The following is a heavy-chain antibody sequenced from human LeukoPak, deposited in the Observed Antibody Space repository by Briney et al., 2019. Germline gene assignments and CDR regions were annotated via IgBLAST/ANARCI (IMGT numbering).Heavy chain of an antibody. V-gene: IGHV4-59*08. CDR2: IYYSGST. J-gene: IGHJ4*02. Sequence: SETLSLTCTFSGGSISSYYWSWIRQPPGKGLEWIGYIYYSGSTNYNPSLKSRVTISADTSKNQFSLRLSSVTAADTALYYCARGFSGYDFMDYWGQGTLVTVSS. CDR1: GGSISSYY. CDR3: ARGFSGYDFMDY. D-gene: IGHD5-12*01.